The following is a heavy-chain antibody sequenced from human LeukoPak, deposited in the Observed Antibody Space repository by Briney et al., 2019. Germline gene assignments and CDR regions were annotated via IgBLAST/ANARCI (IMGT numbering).Heavy chain of an antibody. Sequence: SETLSLTCTVSGGSISSYYWSWIRQPAGKGLEWIGRIYSTGSTNYNPSLKSRVTMSVDTSKNQFSLRLRSVTAADTAVYYCARQIASAGTAGFDFWGQGDLVTVS. J-gene: IGHJ4*02. CDR3: ARQIASAGTAGFDF. CDR2: IYSTGST. D-gene: IGHD6-13*01. CDR1: GGSISSYY. V-gene: IGHV4-4*07.